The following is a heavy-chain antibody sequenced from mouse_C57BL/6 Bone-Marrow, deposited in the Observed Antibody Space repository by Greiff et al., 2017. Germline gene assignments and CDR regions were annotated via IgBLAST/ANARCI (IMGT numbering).Heavy chain of an antibody. CDR1: GYSFTGYF. V-gene: IGHV1-20*01. J-gene: IGHJ2*01. CDR2: INPYNGDT. CDR3: ARGTLWYYFDY. Sequence: VQLQQSGPELVKPGDSVKISCKASGYSFTGYFMNWVMQSHGKSLEWIGRINPYNGDTFYNQKFKGKATLTVDKSSSTAHMGLRSLTSEDSAVYYCARGTLWYYFDYWGQGTTLTVSS. D-gene: IGHD1-1*02.